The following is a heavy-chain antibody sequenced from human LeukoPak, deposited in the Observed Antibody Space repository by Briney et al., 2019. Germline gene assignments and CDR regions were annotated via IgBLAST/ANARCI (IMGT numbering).Heavy chain of an antibody. J-gene: IGHJ4*02. CDR1: GYSFTDYY. CDR3: ARRATTERGYSYGLDY. V-gene: IGHV1-18*04. Sequence: ASVKVSCKASGYSFTDYYIHWVRQAPGQGLEWMGWSPYNGNTNYAQKFQGRVTMTTDISTGTAYMELRSLRSDDTAVYYCARRATTERGYSYGLDYWGQGTLVTVSS. CDR2: SPYNGNT. D-gene: IGHD5-18*01.